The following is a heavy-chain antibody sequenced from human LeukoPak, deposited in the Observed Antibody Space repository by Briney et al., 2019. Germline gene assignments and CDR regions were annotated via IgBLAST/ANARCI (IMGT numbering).Heavy chain of an antibody. D-gene: IGHD3-22*01. J-gene: IGHJ4*02. CDR3: ARDHRLYYYDSSGRYNFDY. CDR1: GYSISSGYY. V-gene: IGHV4-38-2*02. Sequence: SETLSLTCAVSGYSISSGYYWGWIRQPPGKGLEWIGSIYHSGSTYYNPSLKSRVTISVDTSKNQFSLKLSSVTAADTAVYYCARDHRLYYYDSSGRYNFDYWGQRTLVTVSS. CDR2: IYHSGST.